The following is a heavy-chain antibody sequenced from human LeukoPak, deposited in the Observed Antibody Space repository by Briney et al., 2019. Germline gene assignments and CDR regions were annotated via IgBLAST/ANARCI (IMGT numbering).Heavy chain of an antibody. V-gene: IGHV5-10-1*01. D-gene: IGHD3-10*01. CDR3: ARHHVGAYYYGSRDLYYFDY. J-gene: IGHJ4*02. Sequence: ESLRISCWGSGYSFFSYWISCVRQMPRGRLEWLGRINPSDSYTNYSPSFQGHVTISADKSISTAYLQWSSLKASDTAMYYCARHHVGAYYYGSRDLYYFDYWGQGTLVTVSS. CDR1: GYSFFSYW. CDR2: INPSDSYT.